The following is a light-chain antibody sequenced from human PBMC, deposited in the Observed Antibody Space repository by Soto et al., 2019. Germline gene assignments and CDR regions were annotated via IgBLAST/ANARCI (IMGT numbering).Light chain of an antibody. Sequence: EIVVTQSPATLSLSPLERATLSFMSSQSVSSYLAWYQQKPGQAPRLLIYDASNRATGIPARFSGSGSGTDFTLTISSLEPEDFAVYYCQQRSNWQGATFGGGTKVDIK. CDR2: DAS. CDR3: QQRSNWQGAT. CDR1: QSVSSY. J-gene: IGKJ4*01. V-gene: IGKV3-11*01.